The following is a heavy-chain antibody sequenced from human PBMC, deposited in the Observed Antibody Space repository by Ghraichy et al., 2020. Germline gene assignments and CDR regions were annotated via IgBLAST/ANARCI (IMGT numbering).Heavy chain of an antibody. V-gene: IGHV3-74*01. CDR1: GFTFSSYW. D-gene: IGHD3-22*01. CDR2: INSDGSST. J-gene: IGHJ4*02. Sequence: GGSLRLSCAASGFTFSSYWMHWVRQAPGKGLVWVSRINSDGSSTSYADSVKGRFTISRDNAKNTLYLQMNSLRAEDTAVYYCARGGSGYYDSSGYLDSYFDYWGQGTLVTVSS. CDR3: ARGGSGYYDSSGYLDSYFDY.